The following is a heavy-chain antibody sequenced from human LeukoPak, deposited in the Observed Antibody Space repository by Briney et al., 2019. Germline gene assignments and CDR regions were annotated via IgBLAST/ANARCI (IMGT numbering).Heavy chain of an antibody. CDR1: RYTFTGYY. V-gene: IGHV1-2*04. CDR2: INPNSGGT. J-gene: IGHJ4*02. CDR3: ARDERGSGSYNFDY. Sequence: GASVKVSCKASRYTFTGYYMHWVRQAPGQGLEWMGWINPNSGGTNYAQKFQGWVTMTRDTSISTAYMELSRLRSDDTAVYYCARDERGSGSYNFDYWGQGTLVTVSS. D-gene: IGHD3-10*01.